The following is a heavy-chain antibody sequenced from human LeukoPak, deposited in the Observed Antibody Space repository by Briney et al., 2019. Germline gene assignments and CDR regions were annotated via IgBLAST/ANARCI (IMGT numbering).Heavy chain of an antibody. J-gene: IGHJ3*02. CDR3: VREGGGSFLDSFDI. D-gene: IGHD2-15*01. V-gene: IGHV3-74*01. CDR1: GFTFSNYW. CDR2: INSDGLIT. Sequence: GGSLRLSCAASGFTFSNYWMHWVRQAPGKGLVWVSRINSDGLITNYADSVKGRFTVSRDNPKSTLYLQMNSLRVEDTAVYYCVREGGGSFLDSFDIWGQGKLVTVSS.